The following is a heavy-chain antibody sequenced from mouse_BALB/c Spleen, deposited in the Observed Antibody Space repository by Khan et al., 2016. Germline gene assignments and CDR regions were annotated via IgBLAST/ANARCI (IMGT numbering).Heavy chain of an antibody. J-gene: IGHJ3*01. CDR3: ARGTPFAN. CDR1: GFAFSSYW. Sequence: QVQLKQSGAELVRPGSSVKISCKASGFAFSSYWMNWVKQRPGQGLEWIGQIYPGDGDTNYNGKFKGKATLTADKSSSTAYMQISSLTSEDSAVYFCARGTPFANWGQGTLVTVSA. CDR2: IYPGDGDT. D-gene: IGHD2-14*01. V-gene: IGHV1-80*01.